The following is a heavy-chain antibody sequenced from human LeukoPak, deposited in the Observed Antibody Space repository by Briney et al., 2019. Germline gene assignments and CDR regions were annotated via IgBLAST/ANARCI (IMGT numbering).Heavy chain of an antibody. CDR3: AKDRAFGGVIGLDY. V-gene: IGHV3-23*01. J-gene: IGHJ4*02. CDR1: GFTFGDYA. D-gene: IGHD3-16*02. CDR2: ISGSGGTT. Sequence: GGSLRLSCTASGFTFGDYAMSWVRQAPGKGLEWVSVISGSGGTTYYADSVKGRFTISRDNSKNTLYLQMDSLRVEDTAVYYCAKDRAFGGVIGLDYWGQGTLVTVSS.